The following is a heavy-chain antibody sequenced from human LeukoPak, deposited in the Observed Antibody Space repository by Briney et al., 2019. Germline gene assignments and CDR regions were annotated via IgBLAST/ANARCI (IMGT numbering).Heavy chain of an antibody. J-gene: IGHJ4*02. CDR1: GYTFASYG. V-gene: IGHV1-46*01. CDR3: ARDSNIANYYDSSGYCDY. Sequence: ASVKVSCKASGYTFASYGISWVRQAPGQGLEWMGIINPSGGSTSYAQKFQGRVTMTRDTSTSTVYMELSSLRSEDTAVYYCARDSNIANYYDSSGYCDYWGQGTLVTVSS. D-gene: IGHD3-22*01. CDR2: INPSGGST.